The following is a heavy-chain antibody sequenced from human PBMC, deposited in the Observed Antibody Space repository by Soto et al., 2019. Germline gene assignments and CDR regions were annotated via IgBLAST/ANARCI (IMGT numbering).Heavy chain of an antibody. CDR3: GRGRSGQIVIFY. CDR1: GYTFTGHY. CDR2: IGPESGAT. Sequence: GASVKVFCKASGYTFTGHYIHWVRQAPEQGPEWMGEIGPESGATRYAQRFQGRVTMTRDMSITTVYMELNNLSPDDTAVYYCGRGRSGQIVIFYWGQGTPVTVS. J-gene: IGHJ4*02. D-gene: IGHD1-26*01. V-gene: IGHV1-2*02.